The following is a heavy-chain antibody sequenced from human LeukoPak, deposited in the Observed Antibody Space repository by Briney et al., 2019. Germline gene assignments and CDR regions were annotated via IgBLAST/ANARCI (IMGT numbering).Heavy chain of an antibody. CDR1: GGSFSDYY. J-gene: IGHJ6*03. D-gene: IGHD3-22*01. V-gene: IGHV4-34*01. CDR2: INHSGST. Sequence: SETLSLTCAVYGGSFSDYYWSWIRQPPGKGLEWIGEINHSGSTNYKPSLKSRVTISVDTSENQFSLKVTSVTAADSAVYYCARGPHYYDSSGPPHYYYYMDVWGKGTTVTVSS. CDR3: ARGPHYYDSSGPPHYYYYMDV.